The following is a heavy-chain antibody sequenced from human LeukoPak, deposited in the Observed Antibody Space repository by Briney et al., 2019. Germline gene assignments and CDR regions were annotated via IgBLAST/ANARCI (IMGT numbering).Heavy chain of an antibody. CDR1: GFTFSSYA. D-gene: IGHD2-2*01. CDR2: ISSNGGST. Sequence: GGSLRLSCAASGFTFSSYAMHWVRQAPGKGLEYVSAISSNGGSTYYANSVKGRFTISRDNSKNTLYLQMGSLRAEDMAVYYCARSLAHCSSTSCYPSETDYWGQGTLVTVSS. CDR3: ARSLAHCSSTSCYPSETDY. J-gene: IGHJ4*02. V-gene: IGHV3-64*01.